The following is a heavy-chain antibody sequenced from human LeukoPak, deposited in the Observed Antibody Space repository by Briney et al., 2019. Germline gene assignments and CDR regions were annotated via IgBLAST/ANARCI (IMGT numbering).Heavy chain of an antibody. V-gene: IGHV4-34*01. J-gene: IGHJ6*03. CDR3: ARDSTGSARYCISTSCYPPYYYYMDV. D-gene: IGHD2-2*01. CDR2: INHSGST. CDR1: GGSFSDYY. Sequence: PSETLSLTCAVYGGSFSDYYWSWIRQPPGKGLEWIGEINHSGSTNYNPSLKSRVTISGDTSKNQFSLKLSSVTAADTAVYYCARDSTGSARYCISTSCYPPYYYYMDVWGKGTTVTVSS.